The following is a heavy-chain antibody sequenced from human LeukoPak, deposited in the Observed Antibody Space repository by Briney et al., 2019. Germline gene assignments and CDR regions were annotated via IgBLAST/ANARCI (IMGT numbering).Heavy chain of an antibody. CDR3: ARVGLYYYGMDV. CDR1: GGTFSSYA. V-gene: IGHV1-69*13. CDR2: IIPIFGTA. J-gene: IGHJ6*02. Sequence: ASVKVSCKASGGTFSSYAISWVRQAPGQGLEWMGGIIPIFGTANYAQKFQGRVTITADESTSTAYMELSSLRSEDTAVYYCARVGLYYYGMDVWGQGTTVTVSS.